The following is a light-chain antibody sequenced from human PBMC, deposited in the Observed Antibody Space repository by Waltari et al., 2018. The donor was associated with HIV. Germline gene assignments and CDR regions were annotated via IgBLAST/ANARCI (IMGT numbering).Light chain of an antibody. Sequence: QSVLTQPPSASGTPGQRVTISCSGSSSNIGSNYGYWYQQLPGTAPKLLIYRNKQRPSGVPDRFPGSKSGPSASLAISGLRSEDEADYYCAAWDDSLSGLVFGGGTKVTVL. CDR1: SSNIGSNY. CDR2: RNK. V-gene: IGLV1-47*01. CDR3: AAWDDSLSGLV. J-gene: IGLJ3*02.